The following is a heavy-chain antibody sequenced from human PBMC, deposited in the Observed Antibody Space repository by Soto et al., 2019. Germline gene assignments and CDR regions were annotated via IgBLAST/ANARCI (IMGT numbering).Heavy chain of an antibody. CDR2: INAGNGNT. Sequence: GASVKVSCKASGYTFTSYAMHWVRQAPGQRLEWMGWINAGNGNTKYSQKFQGRVTITRDTSASTAYMELSSLRSEDTAVYYCATSKGITIFGVVTRPYYMDVWGKGTTVTAP. CDR3: ATSKGITIFGVVTRPYYMDV. V-gene: IGHV1-3*01. CDR1: GYTFTSYA. D-gene: IGHD3-3*01. J-gene: IGHJ6*03.